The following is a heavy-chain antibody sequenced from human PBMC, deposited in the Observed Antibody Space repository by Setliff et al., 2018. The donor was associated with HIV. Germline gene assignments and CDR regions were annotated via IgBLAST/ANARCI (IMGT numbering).Heavy chain of an antibody. V-gene: IGHV4-4*07. J-gene: IGHJ2*01. CDR1: DDPISSYY. CDR2: LYVSGDT. Sequence: SETLSLTCYVTDDPISSYYWSWVRQPAGKGLEWIGRLYVSGDTNYNPSLKSRVTMSLDTSKKHFSLNLKSVTAADTAVYYCARDWVTRSNYYGSGSPWYFDFWGRGILVTVSS. CDR3: ARDWVTRSNYYGSGSPWYFDF. D-gene: IGHD3-10*01.